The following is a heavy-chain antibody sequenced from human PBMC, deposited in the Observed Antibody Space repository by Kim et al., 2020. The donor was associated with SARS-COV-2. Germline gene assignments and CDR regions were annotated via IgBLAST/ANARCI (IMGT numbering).Heavy chain of an antibody. J-gene: IGHJ6*02. CDR2: ISYDGSNK. CDR3: ARDSYGMDV. CDR1: GFTFSSYA. Sequence: GGSLRLSCAASGFTFSSYAMHWVRQAPGKGLERVAVISYDGSNKYYVDSVKGRFTISRDNSKNTLYLQMNSLRAEDTAVYYCARDSYGMDVWGQGTTVTVSS. V-gene: IGHV3-30*04.